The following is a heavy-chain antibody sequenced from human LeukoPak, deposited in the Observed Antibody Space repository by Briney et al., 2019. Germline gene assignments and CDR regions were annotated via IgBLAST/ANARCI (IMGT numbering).Heavy chain of an antibody. V-gene: IGHV1-69*05. J-gene: IGHJ4*02. Sequence: ASVKVSCKASGDTFSSYAISWVRQAPGQGLEWMGGIIPIFGTANYAQKFQGRVTITTDESTSTAYTELSSLRSEDTAVYYCARGNYSGYYYYSGEDYWGQGTLVTVSS. D-gene: IGHD3-22*01. CDR2: IIPIFGTA. CDR3: ARGNYSGYYYYSGEDY. CDR1: GDTFSSYA.